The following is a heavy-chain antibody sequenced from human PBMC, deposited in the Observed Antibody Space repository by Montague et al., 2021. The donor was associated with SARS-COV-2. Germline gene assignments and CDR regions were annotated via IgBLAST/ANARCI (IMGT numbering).Heavy chain of an antibody. J-gene: IGHJ5*02. Sequence: SETLSVTCVVYGGSFGGYDWTWIRQSPGKGLEWIGEINQSGSAKYKPSLKSRVTISVDTSKNQFSLKLSSVTAADTAVYYCARGLMTINMMEVIMAGESTWLDAWGQGTLVTVSP. CDR1: GGSFGGYD. CDR3: ARGLMTINMMEVIMAGESTWLDA. D-gene: IGHD3-22*01. V-gene: IGHV4-34*01. CDR2: INQSGSA.